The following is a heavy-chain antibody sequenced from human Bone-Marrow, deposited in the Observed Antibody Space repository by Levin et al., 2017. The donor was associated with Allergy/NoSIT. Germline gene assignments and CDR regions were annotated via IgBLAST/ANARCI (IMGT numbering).Heavy chain of an antibody. Sequence: PGGSLRLSCAASGFRFSNYAMSWVRRAPGQGLEWVSAITGSGGSTYYTDSVRGRFTISRDNSRNTLFLQMNSLRAEDTAVYYCANDHFDYGDWEAVFDFWGQGIRVTFSS. CDR1: GFRFSNYA. CDR3: ANDHFDYGDWEAVFDF. CDR2: ITGSGGST. J-gene: IGHJ4*02. V-gene: IGHV3-23*01. D-gene: IGHD4-17*01.